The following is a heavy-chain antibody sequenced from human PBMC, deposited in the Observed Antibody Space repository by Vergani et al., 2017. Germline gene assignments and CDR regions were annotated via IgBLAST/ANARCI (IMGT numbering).Heavy chain of an antibody. D-gene: IGHD3-10*01. CDR2: ISYDGSNK. CDR3: ARDLGTQGRFTMVRGVIITSPGPSEQGYGMDV. CDR1: GFTFSSYA. J-gene: IGHJ6*02. Sequence: QVQLVESGGGVVQPGRSLRLSCAASGFTFSSYAMHWVRQAPGKGLEWVAVISYDGSNKYYADSVKGRFTISRDNSKNTLYLQMNSLRAEDTAVYYCARDLGTQGRFTMVRGVIITSPGPSEQGYGMDVWGQGTTVTVSS. V-gene: IGHV3-30-3*01.